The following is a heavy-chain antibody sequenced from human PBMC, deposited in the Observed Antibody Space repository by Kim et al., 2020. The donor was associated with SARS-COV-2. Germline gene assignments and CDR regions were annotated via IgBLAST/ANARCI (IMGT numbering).Heavy chain of an antibody. CDR3: AREAPSYYYDSSGYFDY. D-gene: IGHD3-22*01. J-gene: IGHJ4*02. CDR1: GGSISSYY. CDR2: IYYSGST. Sequence: SETLSLTCTVSGGSISSYYWSWIRQPPGKGLEWIGYIYYSGSTNYNPSLKSRVTISVDTSKNQFSLKLSSVTAADTAVYYCAREAPSYYYDSSGYFDYWGQGTLVTVSS. V-gene: IGHV4-59*01.